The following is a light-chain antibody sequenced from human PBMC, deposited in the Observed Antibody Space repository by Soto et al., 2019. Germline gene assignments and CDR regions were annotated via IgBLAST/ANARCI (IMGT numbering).Light chain of an antibody. Sequence: EIVMTQSPATLSVSPGERATLSCRASQSVSSNLAWYQQKPGQAPRLLIYGASTRATGMPARFSGSGSGTEFTLTISSLQSEDFVVYYCQQYNNWPLYTFGQGTKLEIK. CDR3: QQYNNWPLYT. V-gene: IGKV3D-15*01. J-gene: IGKJ2*01. CDR2: GAS. CDR1: QSVSSN.